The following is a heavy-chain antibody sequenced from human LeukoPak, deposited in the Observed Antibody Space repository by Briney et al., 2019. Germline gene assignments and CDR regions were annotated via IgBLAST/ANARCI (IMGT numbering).Heavy chain of an antibody. CDR2: IEQDGSEK. V-gene: IGHV3-7*01. CDR3: ARHSGTYFDY. Sequence: PGGSLRLSCAASGFTFGTYWMTWVRQAPGKGLEWVANIEQDGSEKYCVDSVKGRFTISRDNAKNSLYLQMNSLTAEDTAVYFCARHSGTYFDYWGQGTLVTVSS. J-gene: IGHJ4*02. D-gene: IGHD1-26*01. CDR1: GFTFGTYW.